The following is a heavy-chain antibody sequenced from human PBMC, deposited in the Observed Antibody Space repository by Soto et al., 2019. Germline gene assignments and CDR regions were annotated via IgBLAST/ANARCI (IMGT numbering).Heavy chain of an antibody. CDR1: GGCISGYL. V-gene: IGHV4-59*01. CDR2: IYNTGST. Sequence: EVLSVTSPVSGGCISGYLCSCIRQPPGKGLEWIGFIYNTGSTNYNPSLKSRVTISLDTSKNQFSLKLSSVTAADTAVYYCARGITLFGVVITGMDVWGQGTTVTVSS. J-gene: IGHJ6*02. CDR3: ARGITLFGVVITGMDV. D-gene: IGHD3-3*01.